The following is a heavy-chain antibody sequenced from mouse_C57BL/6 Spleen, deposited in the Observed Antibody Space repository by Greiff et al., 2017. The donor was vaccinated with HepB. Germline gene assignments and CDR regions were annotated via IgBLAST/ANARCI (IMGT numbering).Heavy chain of an antibody. CDR2: IWSGGST. CDR3: ARLLTAQATWFAY. CDR1: GFSLTSYG. V-gene: IGHV2-2*01. D-gene: IGHD3-2*02. J-gene: IGHJ3*01. Sequence: QVQLQQSGPGLVQPSQSLSITCTVSGFSLTSYGVHWVRQSPGKGLEWLGVIWSGGSTDYNAAFISRLSISKDKSKSQVFFKMNSLQADDTAIYYCARLLTAQATWFAYWGQGALVTVSA.